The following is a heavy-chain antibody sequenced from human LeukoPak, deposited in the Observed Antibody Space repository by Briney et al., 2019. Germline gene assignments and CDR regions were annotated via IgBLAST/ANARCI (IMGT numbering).Heavy chain of an antibody. J-gene: IGHJ5*02. D-gene: IGHD2-21*01. Sequence: ASVKVSCKASGYTFTGYYIHWVRQAPGQGLEWMGWINPNGGDTNYAQRFQGRVTMTRDTSISSAYMELSRLRSDDTAVYYCARHVASSVWFDPWGQGTLVTVSS. CDR1: GYTFTGYY. CDR2: INPNGGDT. CDR3: ARHVASSVWFDP. V-gene: IGHV1-2*02.